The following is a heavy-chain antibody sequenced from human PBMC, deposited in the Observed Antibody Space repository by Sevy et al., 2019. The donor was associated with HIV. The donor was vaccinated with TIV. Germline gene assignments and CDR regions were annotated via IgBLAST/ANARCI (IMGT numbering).Heavy chain of an antibody. CDR1: GYIFSDYN. V-gene: IGHV1-2*06. D-gene: IGHD1-1*01. Sequence: ASVKVSCKTTGYIFSDYNMHWVRQAPGQGLEWMALINPNSGVTIYAHNFRGRVSVTRDTSRGTAYMELNGLTSDDTAVYYCVRGDINEPRTLLSFDIWGQGTMVTVSS. J-gene: IGHJ3*02. CDR3: VRGDINEPRTLLSFDI. CDR2: INPNSGVT.